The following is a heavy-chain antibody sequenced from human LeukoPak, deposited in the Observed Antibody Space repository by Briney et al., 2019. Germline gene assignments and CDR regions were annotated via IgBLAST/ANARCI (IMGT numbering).Heavy chain of an antibody. CDR1: GGSISSNSYY. J-gene: IGHJ6*03. Sequence: SETLSLTCAVSGGSISSNSYYWGWIRQPPGKGLEWIGSIYYSGSTYYNPSLKSRVTISVDTSKNQFSLKLSSVTAADTAVYYCARGFYYYYYMDVWGKGTTVTVSS. CDR3: ARGFYYYYYMDV. CDR2: IYYSGST. V-gene: IGHV4-39*07.